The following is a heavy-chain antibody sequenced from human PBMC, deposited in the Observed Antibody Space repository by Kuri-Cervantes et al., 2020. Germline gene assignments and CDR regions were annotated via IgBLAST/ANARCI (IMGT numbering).Heavy chain of an antibody. J-gene: IGHJ2*01. V-gene: IGHV4-38-2*01. CDR1: GYSISSGYY. D-gene: IGHD3-10*01. Sequence: ESLKISFAVSGYSISSGYYWGWIRQPPGKGLEWIGSIYHSGSTYYNPSLKSRVTISVDTSKNQFSLKLSSVTAADTAVYYCARGAIRITMVRGVPGSWYFDLWGRGTLVTVSS. CDR3: ARGAIRITMVRGVPGSWYFDL. CDR2: IYHSGST.